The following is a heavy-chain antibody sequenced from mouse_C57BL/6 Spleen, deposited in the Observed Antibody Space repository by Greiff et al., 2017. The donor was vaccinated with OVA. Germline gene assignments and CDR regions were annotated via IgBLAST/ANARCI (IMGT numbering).Heavy chain of an antibody. Sequence: VQLQQSGAELVMPGASVKLSCKASGYTFTSYWMHWVKQRPGQGLEWIGEIDPSDSYTNYTQKFKGKSTLTVDKSSTTAYMQLSSLTSEDSTIYYCAEKADDYDEGKYYAMDYWGQGTSVTVSA. CDR2: IDPSDSYT. D-gene: IGHD2-4*01. V-gene: IGHV1-69*01. CDR1: GYTFTSYW. CDR3: AEKADDYDEGKYYAMDY. J-gene: IGHJ4*01.